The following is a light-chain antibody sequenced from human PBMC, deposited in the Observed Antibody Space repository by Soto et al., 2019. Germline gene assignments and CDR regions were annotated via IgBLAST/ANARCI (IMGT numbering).Light chain of an antibody. Sequence: VRTQSPRTLSLSPGERATLSCMARQKGNNNFVAWYQQKSGQPPSLLVYDVSHRATGAPDRFSGSGSVTDFTLTISRLEREDLAVYYCQQHGASSNFGGGTRVENK. J-gene: IGKJ4*01. CDR3: QQHGASSN. CDR1: QKGNNNF. CDR2: DVS. V-gene: IGKV3-20*01.